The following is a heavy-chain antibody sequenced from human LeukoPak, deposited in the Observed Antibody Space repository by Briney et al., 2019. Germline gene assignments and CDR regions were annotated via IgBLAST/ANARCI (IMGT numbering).Heavy chain of an antibody. V-gene: IGHV3-53*01. CDR3: AKAWLQLWLLDY. CDR1: GFTVSSNY. Sequence: GGSLRLSCAASGFTVSSNYMSWVRQAPGKGLEWVSVIYSGGSTYYADSVKGRFTISRDNSKNTLYLQMNSLRAEDTAVYYCAKAWLQLWLLDYWGQGTLVTVSS. D-gene: IGHD5-18*01. J-gene: IGHJ4*02. CDR2: IYSGGST.